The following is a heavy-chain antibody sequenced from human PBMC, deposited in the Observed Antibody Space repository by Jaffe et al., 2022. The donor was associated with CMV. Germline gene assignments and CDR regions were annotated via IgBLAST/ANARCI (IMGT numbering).Heavy chain of an antibody. J-gene: IGHJ4*02. CDR2: INYGGST. CDR3: ARALLTGEYYFDY. D-gene: IGHD3-9*01. V-gene: IGHV4-59*01. Sequence: QVQLQESGPGLVKPSETLSLTCTVSGGSISNYYWSWIRQPPGKGLEWIGYINYGGSTNYNPSLKSRVTITVDTSRNQFYLNLRSVTAADTAVYYCARALLTGEYYFDYWGQGTLVTVPS. CDR1: GGSISNYY.